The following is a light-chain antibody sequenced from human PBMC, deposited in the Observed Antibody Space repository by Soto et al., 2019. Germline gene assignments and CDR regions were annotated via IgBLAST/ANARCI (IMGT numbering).Light chain of an antibody. Sequence: QSALTQPASVSGSPGQSITISCTGTSSDIGGYNYVSWYQQHPGKAPKLMIYEVSNRPSGVSNRFSGSKSGNTASLTISGLQAEDEANYYCRSYTSGSTYVFGTGTKVTVL. CDR2: EVS. CDR1: SSDIGGYNY. V-gene: IGLV2-14*01. J-gene: IGLJ1*01. CDR3: RSYTSGSTYV.